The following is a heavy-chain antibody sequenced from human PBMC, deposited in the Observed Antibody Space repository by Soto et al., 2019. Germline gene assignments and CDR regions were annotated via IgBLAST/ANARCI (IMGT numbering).Heavy chain of an antibody. CDR1: GFTFSNVS. Sequence: GGSLRLSCAASGFTFSNVSMNWVRQAPGKGLEWVSFISSSGTYIYYADSMKGRFTISRDNAKNSLYLQMNSLRAEDTAVYYCARGPALMSYFDYWGQGALVTVSS. V-gene: IGHV3-21*01. CDR3: ARGPALMSYFDY. D-gene: IGHD3-16*01. CDR2: ISSSGTYI. J-gene: IGHJ4*02.